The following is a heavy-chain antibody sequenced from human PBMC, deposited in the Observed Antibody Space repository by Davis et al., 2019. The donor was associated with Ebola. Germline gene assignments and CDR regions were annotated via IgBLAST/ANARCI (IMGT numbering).Heavy chain of an antibody. V-gene: IGHV3-21*01. CDR1: GFTFSSSS. Sequence: PGGSLRLSCAASGFTFSSSSMIWVRQAPGKGLEWVSSIDSSGSFIYYADSVKGRFTISRDNAKNSLYLQMNSLGDEDTAVYYCARVSSRTLSRGIDYWGQGTLVTVSP. J-gene: IGHJ4*02. CDR2: IDSSGSFI. CDR3: ARVSSRTLSRGIDY. D-gene: IGHD3-10*01.